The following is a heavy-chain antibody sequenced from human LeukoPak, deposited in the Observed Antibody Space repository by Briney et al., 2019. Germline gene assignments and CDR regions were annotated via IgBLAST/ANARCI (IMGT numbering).Heavy chain of an antibody. CDR3: ARDRTYGDYIY. D-gene: IGHD4-17*01. V-gene: IGHV3-48*04. Sequence: GGSLRLSCAASGFTLSSYSMNWVRQAPGKGLEWVSYISSSGSTIYYADSVKGRFTISRDNAKNSLYLQMNSLRAEDTAVYYCARDRTYGDYIYWGQGTLVTVSS. CDR2: ISSSGSTI. CDR1: GFTLSSYS. J-gene: IGHJ4*02.